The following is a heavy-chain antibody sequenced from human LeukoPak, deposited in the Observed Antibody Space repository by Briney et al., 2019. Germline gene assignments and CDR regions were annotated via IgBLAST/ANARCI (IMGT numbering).Heavy chain of an antibody. V-gene: IGHV4-39*07. Sequence: SETLSLTCTVSGGSISISSYYWGWIRQPPGKGLEWIGSIYYSGSTNYNPSLKRRVTISVDTSKNQFSLKLSSVTAADTAVYYCARGGGKVYGYYHPYYGMDVWGQGTTVTVSS. CDR2: IYYSGST. CDR1: GGSISISSYY. D-gene: IGHD4-17*01. CDR3: ARGGGKVYGYYHPYYGMDV. J-gene: IGHJ6*02.